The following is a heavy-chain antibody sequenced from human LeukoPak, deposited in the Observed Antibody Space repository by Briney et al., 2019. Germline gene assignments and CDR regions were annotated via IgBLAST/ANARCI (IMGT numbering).Heavy chain of an antibody. CDR2: INGDGSTT. V-gene: IGHV3-74*01. Sequence: PGGSLRLSCAASGFTFSSYWMHWVRQAPGKGLVWVSHINGDGSTTSYADSVKGRFTISRDNSKNTLYLQMNSLRAEDTAVYYCAREMYYDFWSGYPHDAFDIWGQGTMVTVSS. CDR1: GFTFSSYW. D-gene: IGHD3-3*01. J-gene: IGHJ3*02. CDR3: AREMYYDFWSGYPHDAFDI.